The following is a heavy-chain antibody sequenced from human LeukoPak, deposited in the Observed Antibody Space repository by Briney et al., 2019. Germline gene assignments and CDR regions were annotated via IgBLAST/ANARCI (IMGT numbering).Heavy chain of an antibody. J-gene: IGHJ4*02. Sequence: GGSLRLSCAASGFTFSSYSMNWVRQAPGKGLEWVSYISSSSSTIYYADSVKGRFTISRDNAKNSLYLQMNSLRAEDTAVYYCARDSYYDSSGYYPAFDYWGQGTLVTVSS. CDR1: GFTFSSYS. CDR2: ISSSSSTI. V-gene: IGHV3-48*01. D-gene: IGHD3-22*01. CDR3: ARDSYYDSSGYYPAFDY.